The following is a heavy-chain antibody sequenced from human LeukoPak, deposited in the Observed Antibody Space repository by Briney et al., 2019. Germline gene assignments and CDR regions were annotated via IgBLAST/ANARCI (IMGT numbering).Heavy chain of an antibody. CDR1: GYTFTSYD. V-gene: IGHV1-69*13. CDR3: ARDKSSGWYPSYYYYYMDV. Sequence: SVKVSCKASGYTFTSYDISWVRRAPGQGREWMGGIIPIFGTANYAQKFQGRVTITADESTSTAYMELSSLRSEDTAVYYCARDKSSGWYPSYYYYYMDVWGKGTTVTVSS. D-gene: IGHD6-19*01. CDR2: IIPIFGTA. J-gene: IGHJ6*03.